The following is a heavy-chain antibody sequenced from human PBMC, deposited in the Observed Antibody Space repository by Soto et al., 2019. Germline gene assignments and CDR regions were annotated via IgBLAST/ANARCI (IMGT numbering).Heavy chain of an antibody. J-gene: IGHJ4*02. V-gene: IGHV3-7*03. CDR3: ARDGGDSGSYLGDPYYFDY. Sequence: PGGSLRLSCAASGFTFSSYWMSWVRQAPGKGLEWVANIKQDGSEKCYVDSVKGRFTISRDNAKNSLYLQMNSLRAEDTAVYYCARDGGDSGSYLGDPYYFDYWGQGTLVTVSS. CDR1: GFTFSSYW. CDR2: IKQDGSEK. D-gene: IGHD1-26*01.